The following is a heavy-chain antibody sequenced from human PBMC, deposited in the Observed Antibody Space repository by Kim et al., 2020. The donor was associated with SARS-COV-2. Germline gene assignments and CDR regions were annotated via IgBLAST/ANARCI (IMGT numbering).Heavy chain of an antibody. D-gene: IGHD2-2*03. CDR1: GGTFSSYA. V-gene: IGHV1-69*13. CDR3: ARAHMDIVVVPAAPFDY. J-gene: IGHJ4*02. CDR2: IIPIFGTA. Sequence: SVKVSCKASGGTFSSYAISWVRQAPGQGLEWMGGIIPIFGTANYAQKFQGRVTITADESTSTAYMELSSLRSEDTAVYYCARAHMDIVVVPAAPFDYWGQGTLVTVSS.